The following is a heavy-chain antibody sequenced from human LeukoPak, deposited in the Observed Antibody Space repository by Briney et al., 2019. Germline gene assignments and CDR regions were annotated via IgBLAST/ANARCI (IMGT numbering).Heavy chain of an antibody. J-gene: IGHJ5*02. CDR3: ASQELERGWFDP. CDR1: GGTFSSYA. Sequence: ASVKVSCKASGGTFSSYAISWVRQAPGQGLQWMGRIIPILGIANYAQKFQGRVTITADKSTSTAYMELSSLRSEDTAVYYCASQELERGWFDPWGQGTLVTVSS. CDR2: IIPILGIA. D-gene: IGHD1-1*01. V-gene: IGHV1-69*04.